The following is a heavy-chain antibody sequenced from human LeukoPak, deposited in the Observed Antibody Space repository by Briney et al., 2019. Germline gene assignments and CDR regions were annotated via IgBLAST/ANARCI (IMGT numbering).Heavy chain of an antibody. J-gene: IGHJ3*02. Sequence: ASVKVSCKASGYTFTSYDINWVRQATGQGLEWMGWMNPNSGNTGYAQKFQGRVTITRNTSISTAYMELSSLRSEDTAVYYCARGLHSSGGGAFDIWGQGTMVTVPS. CDR1: GYTFTSYD. CDR2: MNPNSGNT. CDR3: ARGLHSSGGGAFDI. V-gene: IGHV1-8*03. D-gene: IGHD6-19*01.